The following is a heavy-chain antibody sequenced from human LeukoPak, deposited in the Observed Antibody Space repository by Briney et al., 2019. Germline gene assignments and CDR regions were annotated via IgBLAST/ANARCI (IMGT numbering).Heavy chain of an antibody. D-gene: IGHD4-17*01. Sequence: PSETLSLTCTVSGYSISSGYYWGWIRQPPGKGLEWIGSIYHSGSTYYNPSLKSRVTISVDTSKNQFSLKLSSVTAADTAVYYCARASTVTVLYYYYYMDVWGKGTTVTVSS. CDR2: IYHSGST. CDR3: ARASTVTVLYYYYYMDV. J-gene: IGHJ6*03. CDR1: GYSISSGYY. V-gene: IGHV4-38-2*02.